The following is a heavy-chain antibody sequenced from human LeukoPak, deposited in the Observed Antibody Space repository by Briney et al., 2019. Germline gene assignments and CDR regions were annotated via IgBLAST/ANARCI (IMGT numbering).Heavy chain of an antibody. CDR3: AREVGCSSTSCYMEGSRRFDP. Sequence: SETLSLTCTVSGGSISSGSYYWSWIRQPAGKGLEWIGRIYTSGSTNYNPSLKSRVTISVDTSKNQFSLKLSSVTAADTAVYYCAREVGCSSTSCYMEGSRRFDPWGQGTLVTVSS. CDR2: IYTSGST. V-gene: IGHV4-61*02. J-gene: IGHJ5*02. D-gene: IGHD2-2*02. CDR1: GGSISSGSYY.